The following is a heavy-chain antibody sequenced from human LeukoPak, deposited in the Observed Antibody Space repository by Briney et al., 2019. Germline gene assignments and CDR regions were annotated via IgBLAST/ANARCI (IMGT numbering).Heavy chain of an antibody. Sequence: SETLSLTCTVSGGSISSGSYYWSWIRQPAGKGLEWIGRIYTSGSTNYNPSLKSRVTISVDTSKNQFSLKLSSVTPDDTALYYCAGDRGVGAAVFFDYWGLGTLVTVSS. CDR2: IYTSGST. D-gene: IGHD6-13*01. J-gene: IGHJ4*02. CDR1: GGSISSGSYY. V-gene: IGHV4-61*02. CDR3: AGDRGVGAAVFFDY.